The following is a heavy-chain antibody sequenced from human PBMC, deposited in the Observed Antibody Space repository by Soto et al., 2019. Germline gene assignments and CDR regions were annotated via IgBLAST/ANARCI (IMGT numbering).Heavy chain of an antibody. J-gene: IGHJ6*02. CDR2: ISDSGDRT. D-gene: IGHD6-13*01. CDR3: AKALRGAAAAYHYYSMDV. CDR1: GFTFSIYA. Sequence: GGSLRLSCAASGFTFSIYAMSWVRQASGKGLEWVAVISDSGDRTYYADSVEGRLTISRDNSKNTLYLQMNSLRAEDTAVYYCAKALRGAAAAYHYYSMDVWGQGTTVTVSS. V-gene: IGHV3-23*01.